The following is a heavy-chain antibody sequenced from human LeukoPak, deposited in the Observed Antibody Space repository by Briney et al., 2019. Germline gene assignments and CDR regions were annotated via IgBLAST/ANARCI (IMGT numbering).Heavy chain of an antibody. CDR2: MNPNSGGT. Sequence: ASVKVSCKASGYTFTSYDINWVRQATGQGLEWMGWMNPNSGGTNYAQKFQGRVTMTRDTSISTAYMELSRLRSDDTAVYYCARTELRDAFDIWGQGTMVTVSS. V-gene: IGHV1-2*02. CDR3: ARTELRDAFDI. D-gene: IGHD4-23*01. J-gene: IGHJ3*02. CDR1: GYTFTSYD.